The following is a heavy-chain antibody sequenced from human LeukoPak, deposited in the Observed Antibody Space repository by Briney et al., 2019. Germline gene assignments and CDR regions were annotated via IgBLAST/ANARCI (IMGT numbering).Heavy chain of an antibody. J-gene: IGHJ3*02. CDR3: ARGCPYYYDSSGYYYVAAFDI. CDR2: ISAYNGNT. CDR1: GYTFTSYG. Sequence: ASVKVSCKASGYTFTSYGISWVRQAPGQGLEWMGWISAYNGNTNYAQKLQGRVTMTTDTSTSTAYMELRSLRSDDTAVYYCARGCPYYYDSSGYYYVAAFDIWGQGTMVTVSS. D-gene: IGHD3-22*01. V-gene: IGHV1-18*01.